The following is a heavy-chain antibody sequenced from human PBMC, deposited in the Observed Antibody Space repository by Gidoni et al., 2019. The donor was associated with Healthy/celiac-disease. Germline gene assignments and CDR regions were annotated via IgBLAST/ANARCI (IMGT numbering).Heavy chain of an antibody. CDR3: ARDALGSGTTLGYYYFDY. CDR2: IIPIFGTA. D-gene: IGHD1-1*01. Sequence: QVQLVQSGAEVKKPGSSVKVSCKASGGTFSSYAISWVRQAPGQGLEWMGGIIPIFGTANYAQKFQGRVTITADESTSTAYMERSSLRSEDTAVYYCARDALGSGTTLGYYYFDYWGQGTLVTVSS. V-gene: IGHV1-69*01. CDR1: GGTFSSYA. J-gene: IGHJ4*02.